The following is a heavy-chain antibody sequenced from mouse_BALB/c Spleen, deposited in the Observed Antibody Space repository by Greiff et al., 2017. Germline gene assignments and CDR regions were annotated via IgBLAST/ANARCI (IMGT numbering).Heavy chain of an antibody. Sequence: EVQLQQSGPSLVKPSQTLSLTCSVTGDSITSGYWNWIRKFPGNKLEYMGYISYSGSTYYNPSLKSRISITRDTSKNQYYLQLNSVTTEDTATYYCASAYYGNYYAMDYWGQGTSVTVSS. CDR3: ASAYYGNYYAMDY. D-gene: IGHD2-10*01. V-gene: IGHV3-8*02. J-gene: IGHJ4*01. CDR2: ISYSGST. CDR1: GDSITSGY.